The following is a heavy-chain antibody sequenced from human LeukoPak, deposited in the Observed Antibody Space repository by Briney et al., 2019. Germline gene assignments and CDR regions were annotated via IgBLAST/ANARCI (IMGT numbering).Heavy chain of an antibody. CDR3: ASFRDTDN. V-gene: IGHV3-74*01. CDR1: GLTFSNVW. Sequence: GGSLRLSCEVSGLTFSNVWMHWVRQTPGQGLVWVCRINTAGSTVYADPVKGRFTISRDNAKNMVYLQMNSLGTEDTAVYYCASFRDTDNWGRGTMVTVSS. D-gene: IGHD2-21*01. J-gene: IGHJ3*01. CDR2: INTAGST.